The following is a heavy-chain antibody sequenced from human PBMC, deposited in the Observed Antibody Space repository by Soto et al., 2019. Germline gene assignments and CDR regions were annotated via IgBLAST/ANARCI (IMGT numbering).Heavy chain of an antibody. CDR1: GFTFSRYA. V-gene: IGHV3-30-3*01. CDR2: ISYDGSNK. CDR3: ARGLRYFDWLFNYFDY. J-gene: IGHJ4*02. D-gene: IGHD3-9*01. Sequence: GSLRLSCAASGFTFSRYAMHWVRQAPGKGLEWVAVISYDGSNKYYADSVKGRFTISRDNSKNTLYLQMNSLRAEDTAVYYCARGLRYFDWLFNYFDYWGQGTLVTVSS.